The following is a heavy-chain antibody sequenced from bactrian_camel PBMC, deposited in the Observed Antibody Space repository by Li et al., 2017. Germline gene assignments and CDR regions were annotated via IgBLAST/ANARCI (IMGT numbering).Heavy chain of an antibody. Sequence: HVQLVESGGGLVQPGGSLRLSCAASGFTFSVYYISWVRQIPGKGLEWVSSIETDGVNTYYADFAKGRFTISRDNAKNTVYLQMNSLKPEDTAVYYCAADSRTYYSDYVLSPREYCQTQGADFGYWGQGTQVTVS. J-gene: IGHJ6*01. D-gene: IGHD4*01. CDR1: GFTFSVYY. CDR3: AADSRTYYSDYVLSPREYCQTQGADFGY. V-gene: IGHV3-2*01. CDR2: IETDGVNT.